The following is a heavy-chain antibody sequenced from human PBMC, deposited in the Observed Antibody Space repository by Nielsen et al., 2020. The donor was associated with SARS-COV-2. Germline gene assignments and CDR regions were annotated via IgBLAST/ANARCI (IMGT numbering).Heavy chain of an antibody. CDR2: MNPNSGNT. V-gene: IGHV1-8*01. CDR3: ARGGITMGWFDP. J-gene: IGHJ5*02. Sequence: ASVKVSCKASGYTFTSYDINWVRQATGQGLEWMGWMNPNSGNTGYAQKFQGRVTMTRSTSISTAYMELSSLRSEDTAVYYCARGGITMGWFDPWGQGTLVTVSS. CDR1: GYTFTSYD. D-gene: IGHD3-10*01.